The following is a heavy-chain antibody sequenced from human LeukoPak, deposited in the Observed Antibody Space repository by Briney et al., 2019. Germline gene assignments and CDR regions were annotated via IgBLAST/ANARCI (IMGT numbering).Heavy chain of an antibody. CDR2: TYYRSKWYN. D-gene: IGHD6-19*01. CDR3: ARDGMAVAVGYFDL. CDR1: GVSVSSNSAT. J-gene: IGHJ2*01. V-gene: IGHV6-1*01. Sequence: SQTLSLTCAISGVSVSSNSATWNWIRPSPSRGLEWLGRTYYRSKWYNDYAASVKSRITINPDTSKNQFSLQLNSVTPEDTAVYYCARDGMAVAVGYFDLWGRGTLVTVSS.